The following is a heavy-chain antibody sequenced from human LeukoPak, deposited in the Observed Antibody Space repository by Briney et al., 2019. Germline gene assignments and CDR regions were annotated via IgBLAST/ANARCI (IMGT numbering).Heavy chain of an antibody. CDR2: INHSGST. CDR1: GGSFSGYY. Sequence: SETLSLTCAVYGGSFSGYYWSWIRQPPGMGLEWIGEINHSGSTNYNPSLKSRVTISVDTSKNQFSLKLSSVTAADTAVYYCASLVSMEVATIIHSSGWSGYEIDYWGQGTLVTVSS. V-gene: IGHV4-34*01. J-gene: IGHJ4*02. D-gene: IGHD6-19*01. CDR3: ASLVSMEVATIIHSSGWSGYEIDY.